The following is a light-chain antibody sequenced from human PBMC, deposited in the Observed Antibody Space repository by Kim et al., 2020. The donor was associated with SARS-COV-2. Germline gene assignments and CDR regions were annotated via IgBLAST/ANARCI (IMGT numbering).Light chain of an antibody. J-gene: IGKJ1*01. V-gene: IGKV3-20*01. CDR3: QQYGSSPET. CDR2: GVS. CDR1: QSITSTY. Sequence: LSPGDTATLSCRASQSITSTYLAWYQQKPGQSPRLVIYGVSSRAIGIPDRFSGSGSGTDFSLTISRLEPEDFAVYYCQQYGSSPETFGQGTKLEI.